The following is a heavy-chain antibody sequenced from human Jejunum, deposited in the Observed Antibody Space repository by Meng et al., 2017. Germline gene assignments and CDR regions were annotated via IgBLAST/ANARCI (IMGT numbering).Heavy chain of an antibody. Sequence: RQELGPGLVKPSETLSFTCAVSGGSISSVYWWTWVRQSPGKGLEWIGEIYHSGSTNYNPSLKSRVTISVDKSKNQFSLKLTSVTAADTAVYYCARGGYYSFDYWGQGTLVTVSS. J-gene: IGHJ4*02. CDR1: GGSISSVYW. CDR3: ARGGYYSFDY. V-gene: IGHV4-4*02. D-gene: IGHD5-18*01. CDR2: IYHSGST.